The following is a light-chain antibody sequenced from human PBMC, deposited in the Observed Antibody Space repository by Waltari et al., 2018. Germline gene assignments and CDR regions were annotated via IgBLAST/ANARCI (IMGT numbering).Light chain of an antibody. CDR1: RSNIGSNT. Sequence: QSVLTQPPSASGTPGQRVSISCSGSRSNIGSNTVNWYQQLPGTAPKLLIFITDQRPSGFPDPFSGSKSGTSASLAISGLQSEDEAEYHCAVWDDSLNGPLFGGGTKLTVL. J-gene: IGLJ2*01. CDR3: AVWDDSLNGPL. V-gene: IGLV1-44*01. CDR2: ITD.